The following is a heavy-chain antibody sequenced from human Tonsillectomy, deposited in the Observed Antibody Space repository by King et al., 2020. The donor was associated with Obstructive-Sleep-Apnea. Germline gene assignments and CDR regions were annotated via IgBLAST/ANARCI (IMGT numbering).Heavy chain of an antibody. CDR3: ASVPLGGIDV. D-gene: IGHD7-27*01. V-gene: IGHV4-34*01. CDR1: GGSFSGYY. Sequence: VQLQQWGAGLLKPSETLSLTCAVYGGSFSGYYWSWIRQPPGKGLEWIGEINHSGSTNYNPSLKSRVTISVDTSKNQFSLKLSSVTAADTAVYYCASVPLGGIDVWGQGTTVTVSS. CDR2: INHSGST. J-gene: IGHJ6*02.